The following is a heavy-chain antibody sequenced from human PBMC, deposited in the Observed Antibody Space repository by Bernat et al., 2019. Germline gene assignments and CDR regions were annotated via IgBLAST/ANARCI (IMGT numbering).Heavy chain of an antibody. CDR2: INPNSGGT. D-gene: IGHD3-22*01. Sequence: QVQLVQSGAEVKKPGASVKVSCKAPGYTFTGYYMHWVRQAPGQGLEWMGWINPNSGGTNYEQKFQGRVTMTRDTSISTAYMELSKLRSDDTAVYYCARDYYDSSGYSPVNAFDIWGQGTMVTVSS. J-gene: IGHJ3*02. CDR1: GYTFTGYY. CDR3: ARDYYDSSGYSPVNAFDI. V-gene: IGHV1-2*02.